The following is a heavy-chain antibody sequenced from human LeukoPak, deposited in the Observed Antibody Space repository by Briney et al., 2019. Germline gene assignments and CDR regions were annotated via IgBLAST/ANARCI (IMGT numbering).Heavy chain of an antibody. D-gene: IGHD5-12*01. Sequence: SETLSLTCAVSAYSISSGYYWGWIRQPPGKGLEWIGSIYHSGSTYYNPSPKSRITISEDTSKNQFSLKLSSVAAADTAVYYCARTGTWITIDIWGQGTMVTVSS. CDR3: ARTGTWITIDI. J-gene: IGHJ3*02. CDR1: AYSISSGYY. CDR2: IYHSGST. V-gene: IGHV4-38-2*01.